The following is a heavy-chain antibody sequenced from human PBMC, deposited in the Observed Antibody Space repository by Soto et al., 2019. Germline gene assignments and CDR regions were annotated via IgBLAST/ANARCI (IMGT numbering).Heavy chain of an antibody. CDR1: GDTFTSYY. D-gene: IGHD3-3*01. J-gene: IGHJ5*02. V-gene: IGHV1-46*01. CDR3: ARSSGGNFGIIIEGSNWFDP. Sequence: ASVKVSCKAPGDTFTSYYLNWVRQAPGQGLEWIGVINPHGGSTKYAQKFQGRITVTRDTSRSTVYMELSSLRSDDTAIYYCARSSGGNFGIIIEGSNWFDPWGQGTLVTVSS. CDR2: INPHGGST.